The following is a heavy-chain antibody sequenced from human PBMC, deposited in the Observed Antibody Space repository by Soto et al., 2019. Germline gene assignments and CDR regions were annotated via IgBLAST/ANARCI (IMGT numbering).Heavy chain of an antibody. V-gene: IGHV4-30-4*01. D-gene: IGHD3-3*01. CDR3: ARVNYDFWSGYSRGRFDP. CDR2: IYYSGST. CDR1: GGSISSGDYY. J-gene: IGHJ5*02. Sequence: SETLSLTCTVSGGSISSGDYYWSWIRQPPGKGLEWIGYIYYSGSTYYNPSLKSRVTISVDTSKNQFSLKLSSVTAADTAVYYCARVNYDFWSGYSRGRFDPWGQGTLVTVSS.